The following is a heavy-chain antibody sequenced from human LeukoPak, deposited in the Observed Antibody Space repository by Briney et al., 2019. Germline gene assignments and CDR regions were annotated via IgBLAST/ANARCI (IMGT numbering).Heavy chain of an antibody. CDR1: GFSFSSYG. CDR3: ARDATEYGDSHFDW. V-gene: IGHV3-33*01. CDR2: IWRDGSHQ. Sequence: GRSLRLSCSAPGFSFSSYGMHWVRQAPGKGLEWVAVIWRDGSHQYYADSEKGRFTISRDNSRNTVYLQMDRLRVEDTAVYYCARDATEYGDSHFDWWGQGTLVTVSS. D-gene: IGHD4-17*01. J-gene: IGHJ4*02.